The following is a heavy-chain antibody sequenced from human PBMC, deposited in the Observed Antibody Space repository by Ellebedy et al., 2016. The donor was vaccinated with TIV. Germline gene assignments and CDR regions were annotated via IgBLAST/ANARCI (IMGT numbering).Heavy chain of an antibody. Sequence: PGGSLRLSCEASGFTFSSYWMNWVRQAPGKGLEWVAKIKRDGSEKDYVDSVKGRFTISRDNAKNSVYLQMDSLRVDDTAMYFCARDLSYGWFDPWGQGTLVTVSS. D-gene: IGHD3-10*01. V-gene: IGHV3-7*01. CDR1: GFTFSSYW. CDR3: ARDLSYGWFDP. CDR2: IKRDGSEK. J-gene: IGHJ5*02.